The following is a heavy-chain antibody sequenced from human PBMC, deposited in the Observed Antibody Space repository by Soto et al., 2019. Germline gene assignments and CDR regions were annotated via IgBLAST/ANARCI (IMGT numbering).Heavy chain of an antibody. D-gene: IGHD3-10*01. J-gene: IGHJ4*02. V-gene: IGHV3-33*06. CDR2: IRYDGSNI. CDR1: GNIFTGYG. Sequence: GGSLRLSCAASGNIFTGYGMHWVRQPPGKGLEWVAVIRYDGSNIFYADSVKGRFTISRDNSKNTLYLQMNSLRAEDTAVYYCAKDRFFYGSGSYYQDYWGPGTLVTVFS. CDR3: AKDRFFYGSGSYYQDY.